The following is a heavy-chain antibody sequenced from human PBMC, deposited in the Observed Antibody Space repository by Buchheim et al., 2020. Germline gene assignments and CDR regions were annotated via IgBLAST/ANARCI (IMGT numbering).Heavy chain of an antibody. V-gene: IGHV3-30*18. J-gene: IGHJ4*02. CDR1: GFTFSSYG. Sequence: QVQLVESGGGVVQPGRSLRLSCAASGFTFSSYGMHWVRQAPGKGLEWVAVISYDGSNKYYADSVKGRLTISRDNSKNTLYLQMNSLRAEDTAVYYCAKFSRELLQLPDYWGQGTL. CDR3: AKFSRELLQLPDY. D-gene: IGHD1-26*01. CDR2: ISYDGSNK.